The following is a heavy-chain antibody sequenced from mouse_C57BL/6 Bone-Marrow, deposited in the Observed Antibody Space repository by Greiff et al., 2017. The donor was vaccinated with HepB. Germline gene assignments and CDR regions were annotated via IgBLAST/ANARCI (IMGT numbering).Heavy chain of an antibody. J-gene: IGHJ2*01. Sequence: EVQRVESGGGLVQPGGSLSLSCAASGFTFTDYYMRWVRQPPGQALEWLGFIRNKANGYTTEYSASVKGRFTISRDNSQSILYLQMNALRAADSATYYCSRCSAHYCGSSYVDYWGQGTTLTVSS. D-gene: IGHD1-1*01. CDR1: GFTFTDYY. V-gene: IGHV7-3*01. CDR2: IRNKANGYTT. CDR3: SRCSAHYCGSSYVDY.